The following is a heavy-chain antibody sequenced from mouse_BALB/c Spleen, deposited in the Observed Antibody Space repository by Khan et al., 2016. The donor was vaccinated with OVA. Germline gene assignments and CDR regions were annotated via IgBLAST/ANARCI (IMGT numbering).Heavy chain of an antibody. V-gene: IGHV3-8*02. D-gene: IGHD1-1*01. CDR1: GDSITSGF. CDR2: VTYSGNT. Sequence: VQLKESGPSLVKPSQTLSLTCSVTGDSITSGFWHWIRKFPGNKFEYMGYVTYSGNTYYNPSLKSRLSITRDTSKSQYPLQLNSVTTEDTATYFCARSYGSWTMDYWGQGTSVTVSS. CDR3: ARSYGSWTMDY. J-gene: IGHJ4*01.